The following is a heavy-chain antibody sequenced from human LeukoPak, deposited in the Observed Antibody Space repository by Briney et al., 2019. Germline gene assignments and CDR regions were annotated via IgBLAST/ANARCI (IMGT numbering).Heavy chain of an antibody. CDR2: IIPMFGTA. J-gene: IGHJ1*01. CDR3: ATYSSGWGDEYFQH. V-gene: IGHV1-69*05. Sequence: SVKVSCKASGGTFSNYAFTWVRQAPGQGLEWMGGIIPMFGTASYAQKFQGRVTITMDESTSTAYMELSSLRSEDTAVFYCATYSSGWGDEYFQHWGQGTLVTVSS. CDR1: GGTFSNYA. D-gene: IGHD6-19*01.